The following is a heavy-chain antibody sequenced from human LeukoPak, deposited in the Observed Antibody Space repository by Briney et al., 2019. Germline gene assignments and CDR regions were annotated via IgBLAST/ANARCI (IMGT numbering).Heavy chain of an antibody. J-gene: IGHJ4*02. Sequence: PGGSLRLSCAASGFTFSSYEMNWVRQAPGKGLEWVSYISSSGSTVYYADSVKGRFTISRDNAKNSLYLQMNSLRAEDTAVYYCARVRRLLGADYWGQGTLVTVSS. CDR3: ARVRRLLGADY. D-gene: IGHD2-15*01. V-gene: IGHV3-48*03. CDR1: GFTFSSYE. CDR2: ISSSGSTV.